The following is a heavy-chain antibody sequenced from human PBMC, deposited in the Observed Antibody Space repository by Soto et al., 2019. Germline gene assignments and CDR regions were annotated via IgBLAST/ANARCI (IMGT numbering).Heavy chain of an antibody. CDR3: ARSYYDYVWGSYRYPSKVDY. Sequence: QITLKESGPTLVKPTQTLTLTCTFSGFSLSTSGVGVGWIRQPPGKALEWLALIYWDDDKRYSPSLKSRLTITKDTSKNQVVLTMTNMDPVDTATYYCARSYYDYVWGSYRYPSKVDYWGQGTLVTVSS. CDR2: IYWDDDK. CDR1: GFSLSTSGVG. D-gene: IGHD3-16*02. V-gene: IGHV2-5*02. J-gene: IGHJ4*02.